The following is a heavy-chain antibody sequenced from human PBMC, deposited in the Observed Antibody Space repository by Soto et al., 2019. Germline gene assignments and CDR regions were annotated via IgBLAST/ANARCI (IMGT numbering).Heavy chain of an antibody. J-gene: IGHJ5*02. CDR1: GGTFSSYA. V-gene: IGHV1-69*12. CDR2: IIPIFGTA. CDR3: ARDRGPSSGYYPYWFDP. D-gene: IGHD3-22*01. Sequence: QVQLVQSGAEVKKPGSSVKVSCKASGGTFSSYAITWVRQAPGQGLEWMGGIIPIFGTANYAQKFQARVTITADESTSTGYMEPSSLRSENTAVYYCARDRGPSSGYYPYWFDPWGQGTLVTVSS.